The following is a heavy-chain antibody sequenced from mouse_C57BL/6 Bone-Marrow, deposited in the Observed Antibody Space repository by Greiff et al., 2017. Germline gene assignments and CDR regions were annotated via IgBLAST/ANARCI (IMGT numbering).Heavy chain of an antibody. D-gene: IGHD1-1*01. CDR2: IYPRSGNT. V-gene: IGHV1-81*01. Sequence: QVQLKQSGAELARPGASVKLSCTASGYTFTSYGISWVKQRTGQGLEWIGEIYPRSGNTYYNEKFKGKATLTADKSSSTAYMELRSLTSEDSAVYFCARGGVVGTRCYAMDYWGQGTSVTVSS. CDR1: GYTFTSYG. CDR3: ARGGVVGTRCYAMDY. J-gene: IGHJ4*01.